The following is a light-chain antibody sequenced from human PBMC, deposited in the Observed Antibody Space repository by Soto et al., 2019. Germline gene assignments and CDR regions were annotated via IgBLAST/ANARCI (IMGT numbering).Light chain of an antibody. Sequence: EIVLTQSPGTLSLSPGERATLSCRASQSVNNNYLAWYQQKPGQAPRLLIYGASSRATGIPDRFSDSESGTDFTLTISRLDPEEFAVYYCQQYVSSQYTFGQGTKLEIK. CDR3: QQYVSSQYT. CDR2: GAS. J-gene: IGKJ2*01. CDR1: QSVNNNY. V-gene: IGKV3-20*01.